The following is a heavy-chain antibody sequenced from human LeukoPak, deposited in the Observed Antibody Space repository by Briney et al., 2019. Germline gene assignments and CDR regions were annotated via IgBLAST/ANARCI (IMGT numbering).Heavy chain of an antibody. CDR3: ARDTPGIAVVPFDY. CDR2: INAGNGNT. V-gene: IGHV1-3*01. Sequence: GASVKVSCKASGYSFTSYAIHWVRQAPGQRLEWMGWINAGNGNTKYSQKFQDRVTITRDTSASTAYMKLSSLRSEDTAVYYCARDTPGIAVVPFDYWGQGTLVTVSS. J-gene: IGHJ4*02. CDR1: GYSFTSYA. D-gene: IGHD3-22*01.